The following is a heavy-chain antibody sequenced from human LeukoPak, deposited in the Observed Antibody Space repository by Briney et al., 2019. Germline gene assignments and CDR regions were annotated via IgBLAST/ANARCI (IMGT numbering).Heavy chain of an antibody. D-gene: IGHD6-19*01. Sequence: ASVKVSCKASGYTFSRYGMHWVRQAPGQRLEWMGWINAGNGNTKYSQKFQGRVTITRDTSASTAYMELSSLRSEDTAVYYCASGGSPSGWYSRLGIDYWGQGTLVTVSS. V-gene: IGHV1-3*01. CDR3: ASGGSPSGWYSRLGIDY. CDR1: GYTFSRYG. CDR2: INAGNGNT. J-gene: IGHJ4*02.